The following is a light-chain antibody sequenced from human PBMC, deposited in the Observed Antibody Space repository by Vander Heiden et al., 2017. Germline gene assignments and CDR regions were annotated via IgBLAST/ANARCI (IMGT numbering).Light chain of an antibody. CDR1: SSDVGGYNY. J-gene: IGLJ2*01. CDR3: SSYTSSSVV. CDR2: DVS. V-gene: IGLV2-14*01. Sequence: QSALTQPASVSGSPGQSTTISCTGASSDVGGYNYVSWYQQHPGKAPKLIIYDVSHRPSGVSNRFSGSRSGNTAALTISGLQADDEADYYCSSYTSSSVVFGGGTKLTVL.